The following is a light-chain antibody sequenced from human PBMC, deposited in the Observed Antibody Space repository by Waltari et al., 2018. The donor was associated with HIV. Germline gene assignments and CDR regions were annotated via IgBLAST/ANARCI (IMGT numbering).Light chain of an antibody. Sequence: YVLTQPHSVSVAPGMTATIPCGGDNIGGKSVHWYQLKTGQAPVVVIYDDRVRTSVIPERFSGSNSGNTATLTISGVVAGDEADYSCHVWDSRSDVVFGGGTKLTVL. V-gene: IGLV3-21*04. CDR2: DDR. J-gene: IGLJ3*02. CDR3: HVWDSRSDVV. CDR1: NIGGKS.